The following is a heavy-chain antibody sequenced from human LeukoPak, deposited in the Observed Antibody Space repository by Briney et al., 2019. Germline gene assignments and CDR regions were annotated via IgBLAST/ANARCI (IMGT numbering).Heavy chain of an antibody. V-gene: IGHV3-11*01. D-gene: IGHD3-22*01. CDR2: ISRSGSTR. Sequence: GGSLRLSCAASGFTFSDYYMSWIRQAPGKGLEWVLHISRSGSTRYYADSLKGRFTISRDNAKNALYVQMNSLRAEDTAVYYCARTAYYYDSSGYDDAFDIWGQGTMVTVSS. CDR1: GFTFSDYY. J-gene: IGHJ3*02. CDR3: ARTAYYYDSSGYDDAFDI.